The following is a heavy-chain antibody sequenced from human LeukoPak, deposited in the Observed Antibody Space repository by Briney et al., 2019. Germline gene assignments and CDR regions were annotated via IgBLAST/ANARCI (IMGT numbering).Heavy chain of an antibody. Sequence: SQTLSLTCTVSGGSISSGDYYWSWIRQPPGKGLEWIGYIYYSGSTYYNPSLKSRVTISVDTSKNQFSLKLSSATAADTAVYYCARVRKYCSGGSCAWFDPWGQGTLVTVSS. CDR2: IYYSGST. J-gene: IGHJ5*02. CDR1: GGSISSGDYY. V-gene: IGHV4-30-4*01. D-gene: IGHD2-15*01. CDR3: ARVRKYCSGGSCAWFDP.